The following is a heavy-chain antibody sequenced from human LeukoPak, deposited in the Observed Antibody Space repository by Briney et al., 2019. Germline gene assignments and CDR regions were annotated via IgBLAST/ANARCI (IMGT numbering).Heavy chain of an antibody. CDR1: GYTFTSYY. D-gene: IGHD2-15*01. Sequence: GASVKVPCKASGYTFTSYYMHWVRQAPGQGLEWMGIINPSGGSTSYAQKFQGRVTMTRDTSTSTVYMELSSLRSEDTAVYYCARDIVVVVAATGTFDYWGQGTLVTVSS. CDR2: INPSGGST. J-gene: IGHJ4*02. CDR3: ARDIVVVVAATGTFDY. V-gene: IGHV1-46*01.